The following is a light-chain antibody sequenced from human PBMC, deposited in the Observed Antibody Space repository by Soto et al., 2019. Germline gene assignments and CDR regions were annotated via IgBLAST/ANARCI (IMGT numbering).Light chain of an antibody. V-gene: IGKV3D-15*01. Sequence: EMVLTQSPGTLSLSPGERATLSCRASQSVGSNYVAWYQQRPGQTPRLLIYGASTRANGIPDRFSGSGSGTEFTLTISSLQSEDFAVYYCHQRQSWPRTFGQGTKVDI. CDR2: GAS. CDR3: HQRQSWPRT. J-gene: IGKJ1*01. CDR1: QSVGSN.